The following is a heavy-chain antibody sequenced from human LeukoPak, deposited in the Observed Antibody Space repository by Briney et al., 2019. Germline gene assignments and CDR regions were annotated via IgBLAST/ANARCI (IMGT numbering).Heavy chain of an antibody. CDR2: MNPNSGNT. Sequence: ASVKVSCKASAYTFTTYHINWVRQATGQGLEWMGWMNPNSGNTGYAQKFQGRVTITRTTSISTAYMELSSLRSEDTAVYYCARGVKSLPDYWGQGTLVTVSS. CDR3: ARGVKSLPDY. J-gene: IGHJ4*02. D-gene: IGHD2-15*01. V-gene: IGHV1-8*03. CDR1: AYTFTTYH.